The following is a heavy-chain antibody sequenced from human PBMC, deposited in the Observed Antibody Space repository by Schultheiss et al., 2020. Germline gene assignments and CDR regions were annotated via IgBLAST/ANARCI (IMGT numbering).Heavy chain of an antibody. D-gene: IGHD5-12*01. CDR2: LYNSGSP. V-gene: IGHV3-53*01. CDR1: GFRVSNTY. J-gene: IGHJ6*02. CDR3: ARDSGSYYYFYLDV. Sequence: GGSLRLSCAVSGFRVSNTYMSWVRQAPGKGPEWVSLLYNSGSPHYADSVKGRFTISRDNSKNMVYLDMNSLRCEDTAVYYCARDSGSYYYFYLDVWGRGTTVTVSS.